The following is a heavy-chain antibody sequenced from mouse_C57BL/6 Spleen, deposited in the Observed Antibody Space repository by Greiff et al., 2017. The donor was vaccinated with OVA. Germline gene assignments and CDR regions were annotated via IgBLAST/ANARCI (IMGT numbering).Heavy chain of an antibody. CDR1: GYTFTSYW. V-gene: IGHV1-64*01. CDR2: IHPNSGST. Sequence: QVHVKQSGAELVKPGASVKLSCKASGYTFTSYWMHWVKQRPGQGLEWIGMIHPNSGSTNYNEKFKSKATLTVDKSSSTAYMQLSSLTSEDSAVYYCARSDYHAMDYWGQGTSVTVSS. CDR3: ARSDYHAMDY. J-gene: IGHJ4*01.